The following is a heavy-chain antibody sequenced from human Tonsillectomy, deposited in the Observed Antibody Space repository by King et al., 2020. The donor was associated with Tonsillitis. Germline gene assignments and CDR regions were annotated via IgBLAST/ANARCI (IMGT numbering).Heavy chain of an antibody. CDR3: AKGRSVVVTGALNY. Sequence: VQLVESGGGLVQPGGSLRLSFAASGFNFSSDAMSWVRQAPGKGMEWVSVFSGSGDNILYADSWKGRFTISRDNSKNTLYFQMSNLRADDTAVFYCAKGRSVVVTGALNYWGHGTLVTVSS. J-gene: IGHJ4*01. D-gene: IGHD2-2*01. CDR1: GFNFSSDA. V-gene: IGHV3-23*04. CDR2: FSGSGDNI.